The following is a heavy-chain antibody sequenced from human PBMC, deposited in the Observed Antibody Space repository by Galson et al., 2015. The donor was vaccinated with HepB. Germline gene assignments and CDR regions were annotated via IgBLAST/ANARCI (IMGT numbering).Heavy chain of an antibody. D-gene: IGHD3-3*01. CDR2: FDPEDGET. J-gene: IGHJ4*02. Sequence: SAKVSCKVSGYTLTDLSMHWVRQAPGKGLEWMGGFDPEDGETIYAQKFQGRVTMTEDTSTDTAYMELSSLRSEDTAVYYCATGLRFLEWSYDYWGQGTLVTVSS. V-gene: IGHV1-24*01. CDR3: ATGLRFLEWSYDY. CDR1: GYTLTDLS.